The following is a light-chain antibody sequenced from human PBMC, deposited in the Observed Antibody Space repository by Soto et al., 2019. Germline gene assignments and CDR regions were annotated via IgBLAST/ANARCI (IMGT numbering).Light chain of an antibody. J-gene: IGLJ3*02. CDR2: DVG. V-gene: IGLV2-11*01. Sequence: QSALTQSASVSGSPGQSITISCTGTSSDVGGYNYVSWYQQYPAKAPKVMIYDVGRRPSGVPDRFSGSKSGNTASLTISGLQAEDEAVYFCCSYAGNKTVVFGGGTKVTVL. CDR1: SSDVGGYNY. CDR3: CSYAGNKTVV.